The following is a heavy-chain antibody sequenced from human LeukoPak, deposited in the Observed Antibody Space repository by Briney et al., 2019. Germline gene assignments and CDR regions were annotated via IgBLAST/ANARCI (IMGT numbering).Heavy chain of an antibody. V-gene: IGHV1-2*02. D-gene: IGHD6-13*01. CDR3: ARQQQLLDY. J-gene: IGHJ4*02. Sequence: VASVKVSCKASGFTFTGYYMHWVRQAPGQGLEWMGWINPDSGGTHYAQKFQGRVTMTRDTSISTAYMELNRLRSDDTAVYYCARQQQLLDYWGQGTLVTVSS. CDR2: INPDSGGT. CDR1: GFTFTGYY.